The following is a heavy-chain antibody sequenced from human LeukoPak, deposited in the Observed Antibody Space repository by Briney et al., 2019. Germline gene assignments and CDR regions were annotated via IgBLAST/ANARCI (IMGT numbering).Heavy chain of an antibody. J-gene: IGHJ4*02. Sequence: GESLKISCKGSGYSFTSYWIGWVHQMPGKGLEWMGIMYPGDSDTRYSPSFQGQVTISVDESISTAYLQWSSLKASDTAMYYCGRHLYGGNSAIDYWGQGTLVTVSS. V-gene: IGHV5-51*07. CDR1: GYSFTSYW. CDR3: GRHLYGGNSAIDY. CDR2: MYPGDSDT. D-gene: IGHD4-23*01.